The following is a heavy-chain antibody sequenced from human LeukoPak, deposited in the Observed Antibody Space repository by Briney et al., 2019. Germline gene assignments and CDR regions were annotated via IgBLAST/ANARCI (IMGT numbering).Heavy chain of an antibody. D-gene: IGHD3-22*01. Sequence: SETLSLTCAVYGGSFSGYYWSWIRQPPGKGLEWIGEINHSGSTNYNPSLKSRVTISVDTSKNQFSLKLSSVTAADTAVYYCARVYYDSSGSAAGLDYWGQGTLVTVSP. CDR2: INHSGST. V-gene: IGHV4-34*01. CDR3: ARVYYDSSGSAAGLDY. J-gene: IGHJ4*02. CDR1: GGSFSGYY.